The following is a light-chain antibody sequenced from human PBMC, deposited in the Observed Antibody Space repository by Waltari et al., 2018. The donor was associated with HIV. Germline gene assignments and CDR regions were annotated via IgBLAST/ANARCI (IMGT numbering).Light chain of an antibody. J-gene: IGLJ2*01. CDR1: NSDIGGYNY. Sequence: QSALTQPPSASGSPGQSVTIPCTGTNSDIGGYNYVSWYQQPPGKAPKLFISEVTKRPSGVPDRFSGSKSGTTASLTVSGLQAEDEADYYCSSYADRNGFYVVFGGGTRLTVL. V-gene: IGLV2-8*01. CDR3: SSYADRNGFYVV. CDR2: EVT.